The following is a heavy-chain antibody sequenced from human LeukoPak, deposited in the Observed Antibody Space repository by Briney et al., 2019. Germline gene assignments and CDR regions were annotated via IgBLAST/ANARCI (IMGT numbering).Heavy chain of an antibody. J-gene: IGHJ4*02. D-gene: IGHD2-2*01. Sequence: SVKVSCKASGGTFSSYAISWVRQAPGQGLEWMGRIIPILGIANYAQKFQGRVTITADKSTSTAYMELSSLRSEDTAVYYCARGRCVGSTNCYYFDSWGQGTLVTVSS. V-gene: IGHV1-69*04. CDR1: GGTFSSYA. CDR2: IIPILGIA. CDR3: ARGRCVGSTNCYYFDS.